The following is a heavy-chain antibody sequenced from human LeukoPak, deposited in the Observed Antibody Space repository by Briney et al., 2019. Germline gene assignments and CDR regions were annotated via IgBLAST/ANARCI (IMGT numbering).Heavy chain of an antibody. J-gene: IGHJ3*02. CDR2: IYHSGST. D-gene: IGHD3-16*01. CDR3: ARGFGVVVRCAFDI. V-gene: IGHV4-38-2*02. Sequence: SETLSLTCTVSDYSISSGYYWGWIRQPPGKGLEWIGSIYHSGSTYYNPSLKSRVTISVDTSKNLFSLKMSSVTAADTAIYYCARGFGVVVRCAFDIWGQGTMVTVSS. CDR1: DYSISSGYY.